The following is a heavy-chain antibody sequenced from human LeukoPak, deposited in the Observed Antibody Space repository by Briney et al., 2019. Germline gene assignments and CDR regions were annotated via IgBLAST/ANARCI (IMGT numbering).Heavy chain of an antibody. Sequence: SETLSLTCAVYGGSISSYYWSWIRQPPGKGLEWIGYIYYSGSTNYNPSLKSRVTISVDTSKNQFSLKLSSVTAADTAVYYCARDRGYYDSSGIDYWGQGTLVTVSS. CDR2: IYYSGST. CDR1: GGSISSYY. J-gene: IGHJ4*02. CDR3: ARDRGYYDSSGIDY. V-gene: IGHV4-59*01. D-gene: IGHD3-22*01.